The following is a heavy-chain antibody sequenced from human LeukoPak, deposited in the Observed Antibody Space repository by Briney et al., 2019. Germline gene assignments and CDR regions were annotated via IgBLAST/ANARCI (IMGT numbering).Heavy chain of an antibody. Sequence: ASVKVSCKASGYTFVGYYLHWVRQAPGQGLEWMAWIDPYTGNTHYAQKFQGRITVTRDTSISATYMELSWLTSDDTALYYCAREYSASEHWGQGTLVTVSS. V-gene: IGHV1-2*02. J-gene: IGHJ1*01. CDR1: GYTFVGYY. D-gene: IGHD5-12*01. CDR2: IDPYTGNT. CDR3: AREYSASEH.